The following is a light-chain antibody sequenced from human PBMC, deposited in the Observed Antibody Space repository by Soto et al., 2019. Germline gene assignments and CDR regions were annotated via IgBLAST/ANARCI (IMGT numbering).Light chain of an antibody. Sequence: PSTLSGSVGDRVTITCRASQTISSWLAWYQQKPGKAPKLLIYKASTLKSGVPSRFSGSGSGTEFTLTISSLQPDDSATYYCQHYNSYSEAFGQGTKVDIK. CDR2: KAS. CDR3: QHYNSYSEA. J-gene: IGKJ1*01. V-gene: IGKV1-5*03. CDR1: QTISSW.